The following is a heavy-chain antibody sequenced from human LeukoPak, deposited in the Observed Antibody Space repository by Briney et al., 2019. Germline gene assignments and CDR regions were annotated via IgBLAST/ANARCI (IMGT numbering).Heavy chain of an antibody. CDR1: GGSISSGGYS. CDR2: IYHSGST. J-gene: IGHJ4*02. Sequence: PSQTLSLTCAVSGGSISSGGYSWSWIRQPPGKGLEWIGYIYHSGSTYYNPSLKSRVTISVDRSKNQFSLKLSFVTAADTAVYYCARFRSRQYYFDYWGQGTLVTVSS. V-gene: IGHV4-30-2*01. CDR3: ARFRSRQYYFDY.